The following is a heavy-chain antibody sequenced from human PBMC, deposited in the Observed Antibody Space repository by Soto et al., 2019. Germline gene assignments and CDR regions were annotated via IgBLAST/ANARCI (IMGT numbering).Heavy chain of an antibody. D-gene: IGHD6-19*01. CDR2: IGTAGDT. J-gene: IGHJ6*02. Sequence: GGSLRLSCAASGFTFSSYDMHWVRQATGKGLEWVSAIGTAGDTYYPGSVKGRFTISRENAKNSLYLQMNSLRAGDTAVYYCARGPFTDIAVAAPGYGMDVWGQGTTVTVSS. CDR1: GFTFSSYD. CDR3: ARGPFTDIAVAAPGYGMDV. V-gene: IGHV3-13*01.